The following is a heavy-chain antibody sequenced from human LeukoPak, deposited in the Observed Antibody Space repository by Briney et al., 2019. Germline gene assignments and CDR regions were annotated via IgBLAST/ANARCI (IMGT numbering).Heavy chain of an antibody. V-gene: IGHV3-9*01. CDR3: VKDFTNYYDSSGYLGS. J-gene: IGHJ5*01. D-gene: IGHD3-22*01. Sequence: PGRSLRLSCAASGFTFDKYAMHWVRQTPGKGLEWVSGISWNSGSMGYADSVKGRFNISRDNAKNSLYLQMDSLRIDDTALYHCVKDFTNYYDSSGYLGSWGQGTLVTVSS. CDR1: GFTFDKYA. CDR2: ISWNSGSM.